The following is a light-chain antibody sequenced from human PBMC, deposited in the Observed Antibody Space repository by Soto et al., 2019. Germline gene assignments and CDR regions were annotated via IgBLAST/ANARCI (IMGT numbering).Light chain of an antibody. Sequence: DSLMTQSPASLSVSLSERATINCKSSQTVLYSSNNKNHLAWYQQRPGQPPKLLFSWASTRESGVPDRFSASGSGTDFTLSIGSLQAEDVAVYYCQQYYSTPRTFGQGTKVDIK. CDR3: QQYYSTPRT. CDR1: QTVLYSSNNKNH. J-gene: IGKJ1*01. V-gene: IGKV4-1*01. CDR2: WAS.